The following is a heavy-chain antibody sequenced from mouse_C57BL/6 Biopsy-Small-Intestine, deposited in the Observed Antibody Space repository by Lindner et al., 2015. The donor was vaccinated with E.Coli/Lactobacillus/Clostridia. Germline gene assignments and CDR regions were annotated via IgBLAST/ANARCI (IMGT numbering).Heavy chain of an antibody. CDR3: AQDLGGEVAHLSWGDGESRRDYSGGAFKT. Sequence: YIHWMRQAPGQGLEWMGIVDPSGRNPTYAQRFQGRMTMTRDTSTDVVYMELRSLTRDDAATYYCAQDLGGEVAHLSWGDGESRRDYSGGAFKTWGQGTRVSVSS. CDR2: VDPSGRNP. CDR1: Y. D-gene: IGHD3-1*01. J-gene: IGHJ2*03. V-gene: IGHV14-3*01.